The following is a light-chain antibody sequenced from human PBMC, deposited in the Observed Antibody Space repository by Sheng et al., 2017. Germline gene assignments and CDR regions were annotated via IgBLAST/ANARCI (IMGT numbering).Light chain of an antibody. CDR3: QQYNNWPPWT. J-gene: IGKJ1*01. V-gene: IGKV3-15*01. CDR2: GAS. Sequence: EIVLTQSPGTLSLSPGERATLSCRASQSVDSNLAWYQQKPGQAPRLLIYGASTRATGIPARFSGSGSGTEFTLNISSLQSEDFAVYYCQQYNNWPPWTFGQGTKVEIK. CDR1: QSVDSN.